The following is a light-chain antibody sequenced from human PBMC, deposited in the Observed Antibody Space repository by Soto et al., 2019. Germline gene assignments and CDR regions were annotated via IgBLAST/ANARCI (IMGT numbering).Light chain of an antibody. CDR1: SANIGSNY. Sequence: QSVLTQSPSASGTPGQRVTISCSGSSANIGSNYVYWYQQFPGTAPRLLIYRADHRPSGVPDRFSGSKSGTSASLAISGLRSEEEAAYYCAAWDDTVNGLVFGGGTKLTVL. CDR3: AAWDDTVNGLV. J-gene: IGLJ2*01. V-gene: IGLV1-47*01. CDR2: RAD.